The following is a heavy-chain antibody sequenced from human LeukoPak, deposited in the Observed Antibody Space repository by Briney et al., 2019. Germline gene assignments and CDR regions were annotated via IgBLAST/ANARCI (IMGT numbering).Heavy chain of an antibody. J-gene: IGHJ4*02. D-gene: IGHD5-18*01. CDR3: ASPAGGGGYSYGSDPFDY. CDR2: IWYDGSNK. CDR1: GFTFSSYA. Sequence: PGGSLRLSCAASGFTFSSYAMNWVRQAPGKGLEWVAVIWYDGSNKYYADSVKGRFTISRDNSKNTLYLQMNSLRAEDTAVYYCASPAGGGGYSYGSDPFDYWGQGTLVTVSS. V-gene: IGHV3-33*08.